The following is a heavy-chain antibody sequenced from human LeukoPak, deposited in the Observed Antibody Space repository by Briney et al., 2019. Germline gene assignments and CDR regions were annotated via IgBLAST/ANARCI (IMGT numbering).Heavy chain of an antibody. CDR3: ARLELGAHDY. CDR2: IYYSGST. Sequence: SETLSLTCTVSGGSISSYYWSWIRQPPGKGLEWIGYIYYSGSTNYNPSLKSRVTISVDTSKNQFSLKLSSVSTADTAVYYCARLELGAHDYWGQGTLVTVSS. J-gene: IGHJ4*02. D-gene: IGHD1-26*01. V-gene: IGHV4-59*08. CDR1: GGSISSYY.